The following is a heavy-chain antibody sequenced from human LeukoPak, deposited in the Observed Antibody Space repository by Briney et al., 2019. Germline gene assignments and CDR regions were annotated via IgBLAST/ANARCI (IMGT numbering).Heavy chain of an antibody. J-gene: IGHJ4*02. CDR1: GFTFSSYA. Sequence: GGSLRLSCAASGFTFSSYAMHWVRQAPGKGLEWVAVISYDGSNKYYADSVKGRFTIPRDNSKNTLYLQMNSLRAEDTAVYYCARGMYPGIAVAGPDYWGQGTLVTVSS. CDR3: ARGMYPGIAVAGPDY. V-gene: IGHV3-30-3*01. CDR2: ISYDGSNK. D-gene: IGHD6-19*01.